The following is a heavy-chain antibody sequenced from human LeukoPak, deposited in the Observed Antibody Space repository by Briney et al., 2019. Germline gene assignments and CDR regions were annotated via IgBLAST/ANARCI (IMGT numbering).Heavy chain of an antibody. V-gene: IGHV1-46*01. Sequence: ASVKVSCKAFGYTFTSNYMHWVRQAPGQGPEWMGVISPSGGSTTYAQKFQGRVTLTRDMSTSTDYLELRSLRSDDTAVYYCARPYYYSSGSLPYWGQGTLVTVSS. CDR1: GYTFTSNY. D-gene: IGHD3-10*01. CDR2: ISPSGGST. J-gene: IGHJ4*02. CDR3: ARPYYYSSGSLPY.